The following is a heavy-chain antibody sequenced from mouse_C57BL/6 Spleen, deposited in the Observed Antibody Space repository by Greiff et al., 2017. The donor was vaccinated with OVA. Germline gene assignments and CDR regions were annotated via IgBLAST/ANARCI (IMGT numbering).Heavy chain of an antibody. V-gene: IGHV1-80*01. CDR1: GYAFSSYW. J-gene: IGHJ2*01. CDR3: ARERDSSGYVRYFDY. CDR2: IYPGDGDT. Sequence: LVESGAELVKPGASVKISCKASGYAFSSYWMNWVKQRPGKGLEWIGQIYPGDGDTNYNGKFKGKATLTADKSSSTAYMQLSSLTSEDSAVYFCARERDSSGYVRYFDYWGQGTTLTVSS. D-gene: IGHD3-2*02.